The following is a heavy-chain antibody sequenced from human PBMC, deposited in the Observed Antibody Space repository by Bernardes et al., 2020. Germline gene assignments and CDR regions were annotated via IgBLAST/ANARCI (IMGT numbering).Heavy chain of an antibody. CDR2: IYYSGST. J-gene: IGHJ4*02. V-gene: IGHV4-61*01. Sequence: SETLSLTCTVSGGSVSSGSYYWSWIRQPPGKGLEWIGYIYYSGSTNYNPSLKSRVTISVDTSKNQFSLKLSSVTAADTAVYYCARVWGSYCSGGSCYHFDYWGQGTLVTVSS. CDR3: ARVWGSYCSGGSCYHFDY. CDR1: GGSVSSGSYY. D-gene: IGHD2-15*01.